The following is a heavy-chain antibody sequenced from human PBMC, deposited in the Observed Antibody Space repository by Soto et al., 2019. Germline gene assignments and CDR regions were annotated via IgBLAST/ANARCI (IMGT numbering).Heavy chain of an antibody. V-gene: IGHV4-59*01. CDR3: ARGRPITIFGVVTAIYYYYYMDV. CDR2: IYYSGST. Sequence: SETLSLTCTVSGGSISSYYWSWIRQPPGKGLEWIGYIYYSGSTNYNPPLKSRVTISVDTSKNQFSLKLSSVTAADTAVYYCARGRPITIFGVVTAIYYYYYMDVWGKGTTVTVSS. J-gene: IGHJ6*03. D-gene: IGHD3-3*01. CDR1: GGSISSYY.